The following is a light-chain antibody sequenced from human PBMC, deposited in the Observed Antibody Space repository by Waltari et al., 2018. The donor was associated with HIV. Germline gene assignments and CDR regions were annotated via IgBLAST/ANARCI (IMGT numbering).Light chain of an antibody. V-gene: IGLV1-40*01. Sequence: QSELTQPPSVSAAPGQRVSISCTGSSSNIGAGYDVHWYQKVPRRASKVVSYGNSNRPSGVPDRFSGSKSGSSASLVITGLQSEDEADYYCQAYDSNLSGLFGGGTKVTVL. CDR1: SSNIGAGYD. CDR2: GNS. J-gene: IGLJ2*01. CDR3: QAYDSNLSGL.